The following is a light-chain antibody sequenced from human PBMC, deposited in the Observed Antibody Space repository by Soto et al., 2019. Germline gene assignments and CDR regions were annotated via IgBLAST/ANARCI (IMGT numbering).Light chain of an antibody. CDR3: CSYAGIKAV. V-gene: IGLV2-8*01. Sequence: QSALTQPPSASGSPGQSVTISCTGTSGDVGGHDWVSWYRVRPGEAPKLIIYEVNQRPSGVPDRFSGSKTGNTASLTVSGLQVEDEAYYFCCSYAGIKAVFGTGTKVTVL. CDR2: EVN. J-gene: IGLJ1*01. CDR1: SGDVGGHDW.